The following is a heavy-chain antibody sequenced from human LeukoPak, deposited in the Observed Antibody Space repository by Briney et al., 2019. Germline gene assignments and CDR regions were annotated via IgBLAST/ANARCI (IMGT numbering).Heavy chain of an antibody. CDR3: ARIDLFGYYDFWSGPIY. CDR2: ISAYNGNT. J-gene: IGHJ4*02. Sequence: ASVKVSCKASGYTFTSYGISWVRHAPGQGLEWMGWISAYNGNTNYAQKLQGGVTMTTDTSTSTAYMELRSLRSDYTAVYYCARIDLFGYYDFWSGPIYWGQGTLVTVSS. CDR1: GYTFTSYG. D-gene: IGHD3-3*01. V-gene: IGHV1-18*01.